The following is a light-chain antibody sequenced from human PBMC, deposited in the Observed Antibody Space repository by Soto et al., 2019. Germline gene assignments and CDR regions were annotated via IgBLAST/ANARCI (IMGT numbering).Light chain of an antibody. CDR2: EVT. V-gene: IGLV2-8*01. CDR3: SSYAGNNHFV. CDR1: SSDVGGYNY. J-gene: IGLJ1*01. Sequence: QSVLTQPPSASGSPGQSVTISCTGTSSDVGGYNYVSWCQQHPGKAPKLMICEVTKRPSGVPDRFSGSKSGNTASLTVSGLQAEDEADYYCSSYAGNNHFVFGTGTKVTVL.